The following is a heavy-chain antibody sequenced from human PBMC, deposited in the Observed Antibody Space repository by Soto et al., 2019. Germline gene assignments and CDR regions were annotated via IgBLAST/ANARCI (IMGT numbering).Heavy chain of an antibody. Sequence: QITLKESGPTLVKPTQTLTLTCTFSGFSLSTSGVGVCWIRQPPGKALEWLALIYWDDDKRYSPSLTSRLTITKDTSKNQVVLIMTNMDPVDTATYYCAHALVVVANYGMDVWGQGTKVTVSS. J-gene: IGHJ6*02. D-gene: IGHD2-15*01. CDR2: IYWDDDK. CDR1: GFSLSTSGVG. CDR3: AHALVVVANYGMDV. V-gene: IGHV2-5*02.